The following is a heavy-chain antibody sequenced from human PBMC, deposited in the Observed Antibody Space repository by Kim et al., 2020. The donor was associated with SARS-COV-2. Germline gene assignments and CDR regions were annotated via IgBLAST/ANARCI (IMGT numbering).Heavy chain of an antibody. CDR3: AKGATLLEKLKY. V-gene: IGHV1-2*02. D-gene: IGHD1-26*01. J-gene: IGHJ4*02. Sequence: NYAQKFQGRVTMTRDTSISTAYMELSRLRSDDTAVYYCAKGATLLEKLKYWGQGTLVTVSS.